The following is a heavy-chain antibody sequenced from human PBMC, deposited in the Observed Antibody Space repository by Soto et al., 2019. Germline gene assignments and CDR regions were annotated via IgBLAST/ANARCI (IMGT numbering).Heavy chain of an antibody. D-gene: IGHD3-22*01. CDR2: IKTDGTYA. Sequence: EVQLVESGGDLVQPGGSLRLSCAASGFTFSTYWMHWVRQAPGKGLLSVSRIKTDGTYATYADSVKGRFSISRDNAKTTLYLHMNSLRVQDAAVYYCAAGGSGYYANWGQGTRVTVSP. V-gene: IGHV3-74*01. CDR1: GFTFSTYW. J-gene: IGHJ4*02. CDR3: AAGGSGYYAN.